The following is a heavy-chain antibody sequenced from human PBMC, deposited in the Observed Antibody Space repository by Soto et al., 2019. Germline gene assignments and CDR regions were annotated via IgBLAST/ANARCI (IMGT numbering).Heavy chain of an antibody. CDR1: GYSFNRFW. V-gene: IGHV5-51*01. D-gene: IGHD1-7*01. CDR2: IYPGDSDT. J-gene: IGHJ4*02. CDR3: ARRGPTGTTYGEDFDY. Sequence: PGESLKISCKGSGYSFNRFWINWVRQKPGKGLEWMGIIYPGDSDTRYSPSFQGQVTISADKSIRTAYLQWSSLKASDTAIYYCARRGPTGTTYGEDFDYWGQGNLVTVSS.